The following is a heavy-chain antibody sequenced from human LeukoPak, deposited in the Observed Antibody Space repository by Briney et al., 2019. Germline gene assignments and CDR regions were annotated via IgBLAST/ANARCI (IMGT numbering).Heavy chain of an antibody. D-gene: IGHD4-17*01. Sequence: SETLSLTCTVSGGSISSSSYYWGWIRQPPGKGLEWIGSIYYSGSTYYNPSLKSRVTISVDTSKNQFSLKLSSVTAADTAVYYCARERAGDYVDYWGQGTLVTVSS. V-gene: IGHV4-39*02. CDR3: ARERAGDYVDY. CDR2: IYYSGST. J-gene: IGHJ4*02. CDR1: GGSISSSSYY.